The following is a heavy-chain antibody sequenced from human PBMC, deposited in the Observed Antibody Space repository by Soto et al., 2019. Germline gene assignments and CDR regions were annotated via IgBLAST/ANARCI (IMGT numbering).Heavy chain of an antibody. CDR1: GGTFSSYT. V-gene: IGHV1-69*02. J-gene: IGHJ5*02. CDR2: IIPFLGIA. Sequence: ASVKVSCKASGGTFSSYTISWVRQAPGQGLEWMGRIIPFLGIANYAQKFQGRVTITADKSTSTAYMELSSLRSEDTAVYYCASSFGTTGYCSGGSCYPSTLYNWFDPWGQGTLVTVSS. CDR3: ASSFGTTGYCSGGSCYPSTLYNWFDP. D-gene: IGHD2-15*01.